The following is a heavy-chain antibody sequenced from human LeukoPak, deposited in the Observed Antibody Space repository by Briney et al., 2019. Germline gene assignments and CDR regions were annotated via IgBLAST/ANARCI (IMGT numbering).Heavy chain of an antibody. CDR3: ANYES. J-gene: IGHJ5*02. CDR2: IYYSGST. Sequence: GSLRLSCAASGFTFSTYAMSWIRQPPGKGLEWIEYIYYSGSTSYTPSLKSRVTISLDASKNQFSLKVRSVTAADTAMYYCANYESWGQGTLVTVSS. D-gene: IGHD3-16*01. V-gene: IGHV4-59*12. CDR1: GFTFSTYA.